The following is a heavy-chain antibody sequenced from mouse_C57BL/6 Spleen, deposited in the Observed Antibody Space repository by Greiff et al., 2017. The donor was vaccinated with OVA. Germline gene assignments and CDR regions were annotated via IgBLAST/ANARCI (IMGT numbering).Heavy chain of an antibody. CDR2: IRNKATGYTT. Sequence: EVKVVESGGGLVQPGGSLSLSCAASGFTFTDYYMSWVRPPPGKALEWLGFIRNKATGYTTEYSASVKGRFTISRDNSQSILYLQMNALRAEDSATYYCARSSFAYWGQGTLVTVSA. CDR1: GFTFTDYY. CDR3: ARSSFAY. J-gene: IGHJ3*01. V-gene: IGHV7-3*01.